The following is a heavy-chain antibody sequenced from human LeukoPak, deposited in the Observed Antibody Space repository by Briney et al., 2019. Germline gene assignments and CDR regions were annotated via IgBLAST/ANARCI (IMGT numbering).Heavy chain of an antibody. D-gene: IGHD2-15*01. CDR1: GYTFTGYY. CDR2: INPNSGGT. CDR3: ARSCSGGSCRGWFDP. Sequence: GASVKVSCKASGYTFTGYYMHWVRQAPGQGLEWMGWINPNSGGTNYAQKFQGRVTMTRDTSISTAYIELSRLRSDDTAVYYCARSCSGGSCRGWFDPWGQGTLVTVSS. V-gene: IGHV1-2*02. J-gene: IGHJ5*02.